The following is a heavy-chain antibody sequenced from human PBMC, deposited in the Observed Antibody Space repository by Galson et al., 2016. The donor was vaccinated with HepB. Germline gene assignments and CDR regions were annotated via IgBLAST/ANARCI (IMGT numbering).Heavy chain of an antibody. Sequence: SLRLSCAASGFTFSSYGFHWVRQAPGKGLEWVAVIWYDGSNKYYADSVKDRFTISRDNSKNTLYLQMNSLRAEDTAVYYCARDLGIQSTPDYWGQGTLVTVSS. CDR2: IWYDGSNK. CDR3: ARDLGIQSTPDY. D-gene: IGHD5-18*01. V-gene: IGHV3-33*01. J-gene: IGHJ4*02. CDR1: GFTFSSYG.